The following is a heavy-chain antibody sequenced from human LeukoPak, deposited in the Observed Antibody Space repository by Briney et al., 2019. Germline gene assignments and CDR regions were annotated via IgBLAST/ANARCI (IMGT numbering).Heavy chain of an antibody. J-gene: IGHJ4*02. Sequence: GGPLSPSCPAPDFTSVAFPLNGAARAPARGRGGVPVISYDGSNKYYADSVKGRFTISRDNSKNTLYLQMNSLRAEDTAVHYCARVGSLWFGELPVDYWGQGTLVTVSS. V-gene: IGHV3-30*04. CDR2: ISYDGSNK. CDR1: DFTSVAFP. D-gene: IGHD3-10*01. CDR3: ARVGSLWFGELPVDY.